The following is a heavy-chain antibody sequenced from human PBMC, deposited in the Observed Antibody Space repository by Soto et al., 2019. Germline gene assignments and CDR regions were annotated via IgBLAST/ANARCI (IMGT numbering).Heavy chain of an antibody. J-gene: IGHJ4*02. Sequence: QVQLVESGGGVVQPGKSLRLSCAGSGFTFSSYGMDWVRQAPGKGLEWVAVVSYDGSNKYYADSVKGRFPISRDNSKNTLYLQMRSLRADDTAVYYCANDQMGAGIRGYFDYWGQGTLVTVSS. D-gene: IGHD3-10*01. CDR3: ANDQMGAGIRGYFDY. CDR2: VSYDGSNK. CDR1: GFTFSSYG. V-gene: IGHV3-30*18.